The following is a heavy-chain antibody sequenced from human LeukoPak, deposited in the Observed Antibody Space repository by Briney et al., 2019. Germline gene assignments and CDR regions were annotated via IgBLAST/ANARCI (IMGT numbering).Heavy chain of an antibody. D-gene: IGHD6-13*01. V-gene: IGHV5-10-1*01. J-gene: IGHJ4*02. Sequence: GESLKISCKGSGXIFNTYWSSWVRQMPGKGLEWMGIVDPTDSGVDYSPSFQGHVTISSDTSTSTVYLQWSSLKASDTAVYYCARRARYHSSFPLDFWGQGTQVIVSS. CDR2: VDPTDSGV. CDR3: ARRARYHSSFPLDF. CDR1: GXIFNTYW.